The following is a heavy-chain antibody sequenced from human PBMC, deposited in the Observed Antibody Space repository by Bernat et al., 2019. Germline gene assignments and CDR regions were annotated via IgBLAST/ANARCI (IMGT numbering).Heavy chain of an antibody. D-gene: IGHD6-13*01. CDR3: TSERQELVLPSDYYCYGMDV. Sequence: VQLVESGGGVVQPGRSLRLSCAASGFTFSSYAMHWARQALGKGMVWVAVISYDGSNKCYAGSVKGRFTISRDKSKNPLCLQMNSLGAADTAVYYCTSERQELVLPSDYYCYGMDVWGQGTTVTVSS. CDR1: GFTFSSYA. V-gene: IGHV3-30-3*01. CDR2: ISYDGSNK. J-gene: IGHJ6*02.